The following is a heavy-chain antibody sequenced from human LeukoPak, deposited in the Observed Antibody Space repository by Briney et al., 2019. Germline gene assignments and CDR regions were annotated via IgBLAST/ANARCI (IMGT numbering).Heavy chain of an antibody. CDR1: GYTFTSYD. J-gene: IGHJ4*02. CDR2: INPYSGGT. D-gene: IGHD3-10*01. Sequence: ASVKVSCKASGYTFTSYDINWVRQAPGQGLEWMGWINPYSGGTNYAQRFQGRVTMTSDTSISTAYMELSRLRFDDTAVYFCAREYDGSGNYYRNSFDYWGQGTLVTVSS. CDR3: AREYDGSGNYYRNSFDY. V-gene: IGHV1-2*02.